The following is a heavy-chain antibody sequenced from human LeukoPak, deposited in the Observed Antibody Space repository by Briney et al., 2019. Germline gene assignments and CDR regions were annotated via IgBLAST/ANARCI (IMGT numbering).Heavy chain of an antibody. CDR3: ARSREWLTIGWYFDL. CDR1: GGSISSGGYY. CDR2: IYYSGST. V-gene: IGHV4-31*03. J-gene: IGHJ2*01. Sequence: SSQTLSLTCTVSGGSISSGGYYWSWLRQHPGKGLEWIGYIYYSGSTYYNPSLKSRVTISVDTSKNQFSLKLSSVTAADTAVYYCARSREWLTIGWYFDLWGRGTLVTVSS. D-gene: IGHD3-3*01.